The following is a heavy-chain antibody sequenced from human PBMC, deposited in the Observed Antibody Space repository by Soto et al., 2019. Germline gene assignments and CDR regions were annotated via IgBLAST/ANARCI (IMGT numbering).Heavy chain of an antibody. D-gene: IGHD4-4*01. J-gene: IGHJ6*02. CDR3: GRDRPTYSGMGC. CDR2: IYYSGST. CDR1: GGSISSGGYY. Sequence: PSETLSLTCTVSGGSISSGGYYWSWIRQHPGKGLEWIGYIYYSGSTYYNPSLKSRVTISVDTSKNQFSLKLSSVTAADTAVYYCGRDRPTYSGMGCLGQRTTVTVSS. V-gene: IGHV4-31*03.